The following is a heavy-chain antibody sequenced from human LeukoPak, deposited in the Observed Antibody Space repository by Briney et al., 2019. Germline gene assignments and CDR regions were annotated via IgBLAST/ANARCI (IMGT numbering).Heavy chain of an antibody. D-gene: IGHD2-15*01. CDR1: GGTFSSYA. J-gene: IGHJ4*02. V-gene: IGHV1-69*01. Sequence: VASVKVSCKASGGTFSSYAISWVRQAPGQGLGWMGGIIPIFGTANYAQKFQGRVTITADESTSTAYMELSSLRSEDTAVYYCAREACSGGSCYYIFDYWGQGTLVTVSS. CDR3: AREACSGGSCYYIFDY. CDR2: IIPIFGTA.